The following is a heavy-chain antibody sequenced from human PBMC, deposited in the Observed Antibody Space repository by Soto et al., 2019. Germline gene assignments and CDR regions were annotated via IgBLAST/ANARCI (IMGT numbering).Heavy chain of an antibody. CDR3: ASMKYYDILTGFPTANWFDP. V-gene: IGHV4-61*01. CDR2: IYYSGST. D-gene: IGHD3-9*01. Sequence: SETLSLTCTVSGGSVSSGSYYWSWIRQPPGKGLEWIGYIYYSGSTNYNPSLKSRVTISVDTSKNQFSLKLSSVTAADTAVYYCASMKYYDILTGFPTANWFDPWGQGTLVTVSS. J-gene: IGHJ5*02. CDR1: GGSVSSGSYY.